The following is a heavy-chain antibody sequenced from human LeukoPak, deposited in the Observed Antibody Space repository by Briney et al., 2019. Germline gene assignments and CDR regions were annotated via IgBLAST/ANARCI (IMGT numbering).Heavy chain of an antibody. Sequence: GGSLRLSCAAAGFTFGNYWMHWVRQAPGKGLVWVSRIKSDGRTNYADSVKGRFTISRDNAKNTVSLQMNSLRAEDTGVYYCARAPSEIGGYYPEYFRHWGQGTLVTVSS. CDR2: IKSDGRT. V-gene: IGHV3-74*01. J-gene: IGHJ1*01. CDR1: GFTFGNYW. CDR3: ARAPSEIGGYYPEYFRH. D-gene: IGHD3-22*01.